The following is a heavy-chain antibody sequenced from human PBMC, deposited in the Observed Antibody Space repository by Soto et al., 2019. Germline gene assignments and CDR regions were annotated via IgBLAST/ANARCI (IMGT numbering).Heavy chain of an antibody. Sequence: EVQLVESGGGLVKPGGSLGLSCVASGFTFRNAWMTWVRQAPGKGLEWVGRIKSKSNGETTDYAAPIKGRFAISREESTTTVILQMNRLKIEETGVYDRTAGVGVTDFDFWGQGTLVTVSS. V-gene: IGHV3-15*01. D-gene: IGHD1-26*01. CDR1: GFTFRNAW. CDR2: IKSKSNGETT. CDR3: TAGVGVTDFDF. J-gene: IGHJ4*02.